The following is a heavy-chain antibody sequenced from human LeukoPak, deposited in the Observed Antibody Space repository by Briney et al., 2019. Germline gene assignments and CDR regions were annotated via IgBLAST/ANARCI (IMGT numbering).Heavy chain of an antibody. CDR2: IYYSGST. V-gene: IGHV4-61*01. J-gene: IGHJ6*03. CDR3: VRENYYYYYMDV. Sequence: SETLSLTCTVSGGSISSSSYYWGWIRQPPGKGLEWIGYIYYSGSTNYNPSLKSRVTISVDTSKNQFSLKLSSVTAADTAVYYCVRENYYYYYMDVWGKGTTVTISS. CDR1: GGSISSSSYY.